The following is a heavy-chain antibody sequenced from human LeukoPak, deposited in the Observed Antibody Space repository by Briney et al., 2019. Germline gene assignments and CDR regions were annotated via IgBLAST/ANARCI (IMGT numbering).Heavy chain of an antibody. CDR2: ISSSSSTI. Sequence: GGSLRLSCAASGFTFSDYYMSWIRQAPGKGLEWVSYISSSSSTIYYADSVKGRFTISRDNAKNSLYLQMNSLRAEDTAVYYCARIRTVTYVYYFDYWGQGTLVTVSS. CDR3: ARIRTVTYVYYFDY. CDR1: GFTFSDYY. J-gene: IGHJ4*02. D-gene: IGHD4-17*01. V-gene: IGHV3-11*04.